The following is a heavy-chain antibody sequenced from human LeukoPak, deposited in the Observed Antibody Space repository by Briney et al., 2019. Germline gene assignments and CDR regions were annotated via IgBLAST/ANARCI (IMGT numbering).Heavy chain of an antibody. CDR3: ARTRFGD. V-gene: IGHV3-53*01. D-gene: IGHD3-16*01. CDR1: GFTVSSNY. CDR2: IYSGGSI. J-gene: IGHJ4*02. Sequence: GGSLRLSCAASGFTVSSNYMSWVRQAPGKGLEWVSVIYSGGSIYYADSVKGRITISRDNSKNTLYLQMNSLRAEDTAVCYCARTRFGDWGQGTLVTVSS.